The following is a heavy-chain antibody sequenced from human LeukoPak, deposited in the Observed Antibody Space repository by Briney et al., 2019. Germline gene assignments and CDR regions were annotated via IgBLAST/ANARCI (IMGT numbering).Heavy chain of an antibody. Sequence: GGSLRLSCAASGFTFSSYAMSWVRQAPGKGLEWVSGISGSAGSTYYADSVKGRFTISRDNSKNTLFLQMNSLRAEDTAVYYCAKHRDIIIMDPGFDYWGQGTLVTVSS. CDR2: ISGSAGST. J-gene: IGHJ4*02. CDR1: GFTFSSYA. D-gene: IGHD2-8*01. CDR3: AKHRDIIIMDPGFDY. V-gene: IGHV3-23*01.